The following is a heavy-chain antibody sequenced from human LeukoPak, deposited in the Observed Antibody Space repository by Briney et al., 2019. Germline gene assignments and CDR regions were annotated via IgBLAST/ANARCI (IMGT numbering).Heavy chain of an antibody. CDR1: GYTFTDYY. V-gene: IGHV1-8*02. CDR3: ARDLNIVATIRFDY. Sequence: ASVKVSCNASGYTFTDYYIHWVRQATGQGLEWMGWMNPNSGNTGYAQKLHGRVTMTTDTSTSTAYMELRSLRSDDTAVYYCARDLNIVATIRFDYWGQGTLVTVSS. CDR2: MNPNSGNT. D-gene: IGHD5-12*01. J-gene: IGHJ4*02.